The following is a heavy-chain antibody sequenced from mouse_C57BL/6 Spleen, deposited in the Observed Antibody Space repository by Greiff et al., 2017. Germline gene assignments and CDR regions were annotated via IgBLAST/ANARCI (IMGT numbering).Heavy chain of an antibody. CDR2: IYPGDGDT. CDR1: GYAFSSSW. D-gene: IGHD2-1*01. V-gene: IGHV1-82*01. CDR3: ARDDGNYDYYAMDY. Sequence: VHLVESGPELVKPGASVRISCKASGYAFSSSWMNWVKQRPGKGLEWIGRIYPGDGDTNYNEKFKSKATLTVDKSSSTAYMQLSSLTSEDSAVYYCARDDGNYDYYAMDYWGQGTSVTVSS. J-gene: IGHJ4*01.